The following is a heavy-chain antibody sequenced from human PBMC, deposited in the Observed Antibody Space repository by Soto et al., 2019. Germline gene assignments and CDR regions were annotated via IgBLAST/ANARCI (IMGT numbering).Heavy chain of an antibody. CDR3: ARSFYYDSSGYHQFDY. D-gene: IGHD3-22*01. V-gene: IGHV2-70*04. Sequence: SGPTLVNPTQTLTLTCTFSGFSLSTSGMRVSWIRQPPGKALEWLARIDWDDDKFYSTSLKTRLTISKDTSKNQVVLTMTNMDPVDTATYYCARSFYYDSSGYHQFDYWGQGTLVTV. CDR2: IDWDDDK. CDR1: GFSLSTSGMR. J-gene: IGHJ4*02.